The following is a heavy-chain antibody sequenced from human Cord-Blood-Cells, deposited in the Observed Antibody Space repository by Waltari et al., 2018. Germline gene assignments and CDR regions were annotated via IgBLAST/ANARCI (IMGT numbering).Heavy chain of an antibody. CDR3: ARARYCSGGSCYNWFDP. J-gene: IGHJ5*02. CDR1: GGSISSYY. CDR2: IYYSGST. V-gene: IGHV4-59*01. Sequence: QVQLQESGPGLVKPSETLSLTCTVSGGSISSYYWSWIRQPPGKGLEWIGYIYYSGSTNYTPSRKSRVTISVDTSKNQFSLKLSSVTAADTAVYYCARARYCSGGSCYNWFDPWGQGTLVTVSS. D-gene: IGHD2-15*01.